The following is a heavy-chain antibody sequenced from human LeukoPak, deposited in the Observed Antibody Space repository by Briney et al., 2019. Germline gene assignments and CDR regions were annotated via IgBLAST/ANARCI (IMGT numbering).Heavy chain of an antibody. CDR3: ARDPENVSGSHSHFDL. D-gene: IGHD1-26*01. J-gene: IGHJ2*01. Sequence: GGSLRLSCAASGFTLSRHSMNWVRQAPGKGLEWVSSISTSSSYIYYADSVKGRFTISRDNAKNSLYLQMNSLRAEDTAVYYCARDPENVSGSHSHFDLWGRGTLVTVSS. CDR1: GFTLSRHS. CDR2: ISTSSSYI. V-gene: IGHV3-21*01.